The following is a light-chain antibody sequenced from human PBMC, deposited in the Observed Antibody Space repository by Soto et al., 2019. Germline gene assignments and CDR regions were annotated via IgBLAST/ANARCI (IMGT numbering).Light chain of an antibody. V-gene: IGKV3-11*01. CDR1: TGVNGY. Sequence: EIVLTQSPATLSLSPGARATRSCMASTGVNGYLAWYQQKPGQPPRLLIYDTSTRATGVPVRFSGSGSGTDFTLTICSLVAEDFVVDFCQHRYNWLYTFGRGTKVDLK. CDR3: QHRYNWLYT. J-gene: IGKJ3*01. CDR2: DTS.